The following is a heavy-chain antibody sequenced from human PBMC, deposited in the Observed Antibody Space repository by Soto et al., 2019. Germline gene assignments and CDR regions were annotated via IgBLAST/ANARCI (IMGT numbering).Heavy chain of an antibody. CDR3: ARKYSSSWYDY. CDR2: IYYSGST. V-gene: IGHV4-30-4*01. CDR1: GGSISSGDYY. D-gene: IGHD6-13*01. J-gene: IGHJ4*02. Sequence: SETLSLTCTVSGGSISSGDYYWSWIRHPPGKGLEWIGYIYYSGSTYYTPSLKSRVTISVDTSKNQFSLKLSSVTAADTAVYYCARKYSSSWYDYWGPGTLVTVSS.